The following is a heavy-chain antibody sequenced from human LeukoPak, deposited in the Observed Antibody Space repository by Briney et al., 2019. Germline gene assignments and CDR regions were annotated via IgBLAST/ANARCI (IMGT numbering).Heavy chain of an antibody. CDR2: ISYDGSNK. Sequence: GGSLRLSCAASGFTFSSYAMHWVRQAPGKGPEWVAVISYDGSNKYYADSVKGRFTISRDNSKNTLYLQMNSLRAEDTAVYYCARDGGYYYDSSGYYYPVAFYYWGRGTLVTVSS. J-gene: IGHJ4*02. V-gene: IGHV3-30-3*01. CDR3: ARDGGYYYDSSGYYYPVAFYY. CDR1: GFTFSSYA. D-gene: IGHD3-22*01.